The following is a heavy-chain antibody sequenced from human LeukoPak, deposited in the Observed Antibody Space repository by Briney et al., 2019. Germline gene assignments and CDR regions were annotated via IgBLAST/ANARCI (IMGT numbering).Heavy chain of an antibody. J-gene: IGHJ4*02. V-gene: IGHV3-23*01. D-gene: IGHD3-10*01. CDR1: GFTFSDYY. Sequence: QAGGSLRLSCAASGFTFSDYYMSWIRQAPGKGLEWVSAITATSSSTHDADSVQGRFTISRDNSKNTLYLQMNSLRPEDTAIYYCAKLFESGTYNNFFHYWGQGTLVTVFS. CDR2: ITATSSST. CDR3: AKLFESGTYNNFFHY.